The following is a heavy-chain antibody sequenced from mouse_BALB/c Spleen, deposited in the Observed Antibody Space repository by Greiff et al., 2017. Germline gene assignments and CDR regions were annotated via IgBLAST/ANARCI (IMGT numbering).Heavy chain of an antibody. CDR1: GYTFTSYV. D-gene: IGHD4-1*01. Sequence: VQLQQSGPELVKPGASVKMSCKASGYTFTSYVMHWVKQKPGQGLEWIGYINPYNDGTKYNEKFKGKATLTSDKSSSTAYMELSSLTSEDSAVYYCARLDELNWDGGYFDVWGAGTTVTVSS. J-gene: IGHJ1*01. CDR2: INPYNDGT. V-gene: IGHV1-14*01. CDR3: ARLDELNWDGGYFDV.